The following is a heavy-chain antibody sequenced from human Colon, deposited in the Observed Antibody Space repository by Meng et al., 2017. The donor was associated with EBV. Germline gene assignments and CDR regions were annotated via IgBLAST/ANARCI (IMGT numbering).Heavy chain of an antibody. Sequence: QLHLKRSGQGLGKPSETLSLTCTFSCGSITSTSSYWGWVRQPPGKGLEWIGSIYYRGSTNYNPSLKSRISMSVDMSKNQFSLKVNSVTAADTAIYYCVISSHNWGQGTLVTVSS. V-gene: IGHV4-39*07. CDR3: VISSHN. CDR1: CGSITSTSSY. J-gene: IGHJ4*02. CDR2: IYYRGST. D-gene: IGHD3-3*02.